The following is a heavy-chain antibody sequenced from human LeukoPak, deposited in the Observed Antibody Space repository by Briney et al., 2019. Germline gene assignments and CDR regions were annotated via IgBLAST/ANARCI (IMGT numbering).Heavy chain of an antibody. V-gene: IGHV3-21*01. D-gene: IGHD6-13*01. CDR1: GFTFSSYE. CDR3: ARVQEAAAFDP. Sequence: PGGSLRLSCAASGFTFSSYEMNWVRQAPGKGLEWVSSISSSSSYIYYADSVKGRSTISRDNAKNSLYLQMNSLRAEYTAVYYCARVQEAAAFDPWGQGTLVTVSS. CDR2: ISSSSSYI. J-gene: IGHJ5*02.